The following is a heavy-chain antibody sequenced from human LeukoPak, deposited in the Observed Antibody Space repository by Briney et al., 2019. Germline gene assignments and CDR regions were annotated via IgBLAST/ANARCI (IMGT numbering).Heavy chain of an antibody. CDR2: ISGDGGST. CDR3: AKETPYDSRGYYIDY. V-gene: IGHV3-43*02. CDR1: GFTFDDYA. D-gene: IGHD3-22*01. J-gene: IGHJ4*02. Sequence: GALRLSCAASGFTFDDYAMHWVRQAPGKGLEWVSLISGDGGSTYYADSVKGRFTISRDNSKNSLYLQMNSLRTEDTALYYCAKETPYDSRGYYIDYWGQGTLVTVSS.